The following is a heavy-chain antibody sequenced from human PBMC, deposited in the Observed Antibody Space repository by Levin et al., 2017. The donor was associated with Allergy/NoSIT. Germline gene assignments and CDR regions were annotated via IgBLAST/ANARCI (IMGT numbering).Heavy chain of an antibody. CDR3: ARARVVAEAPHYFDH. J-gene: IGHJ4*02. Sequence: GSLRLSCAVSGSSITNDNFWGWVRQPPGKGLAWIGSIYHTGNTFYNPSLKSRGLISVDTSKNQFSLRMSSVTAADTAMYYCARARVVAEAPHYFDHWGQGTLATVSS. V-gene: IGHV4-38-2*01. D-gene: IGHD2-15*01. CDR2: IYHTGNT. CDR1: GSSITNDNF.